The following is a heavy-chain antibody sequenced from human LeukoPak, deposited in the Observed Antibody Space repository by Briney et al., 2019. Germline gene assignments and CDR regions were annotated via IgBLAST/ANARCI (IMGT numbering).Heavy chain of an antibody. CDR2: IIPIFGIA. CDR3: ARSMGITGTTGYFQH. CDR1: GGTFSSYA. V-gene: IGHV1-69*04. Sequence: ASVKVSCKASGGTFSSYAISWVRQAPGQGLEWMGRIIPIFGIANYAQKFRGRVTITADKSTSTAYMELSSLRSEDTAVYYCARSMGITGTTGYFQHWGQGTLVTVSS. D-gene: IGHD1-7*01. J-gene: IGHJ1*01.